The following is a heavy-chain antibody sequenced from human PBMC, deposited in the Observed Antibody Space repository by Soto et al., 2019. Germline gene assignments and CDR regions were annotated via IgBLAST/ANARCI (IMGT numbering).Heavy chain of an antibody. J-gene: IGHJ3*02. D-gene: IGHD1-7*01. Sequence: SETLSLTCAVSGGSISSGGYSWSWIRQPPGKGLEWIGYIYYSGSTNYNPSLKSRVTISVDTSKNQFSLKLSSVTAADTAVYYCARNYGHAFDIWGQGTMVTVS. CDR2: IYYSGST. CDR1: GGSISSGGYS. V-gene: IGHV4-61*08. CDR3: ARNYGHAFDI.